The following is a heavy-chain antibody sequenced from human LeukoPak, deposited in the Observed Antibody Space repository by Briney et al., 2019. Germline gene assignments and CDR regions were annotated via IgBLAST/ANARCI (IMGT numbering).Heavy chain of an antibody. J-gene: IGHJ4*02. CDR1: EFTFSNAW. D-gene: IGHD2-8*01. Sequence: GGSLRLSCAASEFTFSNAWMSWVRQAPGKGLEWVGRIKSKTDGGTTDYAAPVKGRFTISRDDSKNTLYLQMNSLKTEDTAVYYCTTDRPRCTNGVCYLGYYFDYWGQGTLVTVSS. V-gene: IGHV3-15*01. CDR3: TTDRPRCTNGVCYLGYYFDY. CDR2: IKSKTDGGTT.